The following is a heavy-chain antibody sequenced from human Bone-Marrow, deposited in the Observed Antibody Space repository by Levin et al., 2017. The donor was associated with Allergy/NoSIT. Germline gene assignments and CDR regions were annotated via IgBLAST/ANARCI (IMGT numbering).Heavy chain of an antibody. V-gene: IGHV3-15*01. CDR1: GFTFVNAW. Sequence: GESLKISCEVSGFTFVNAWMSWVRQAPGKGLEWVGLIKRKTDGGTTDYAAPVKGRFTISRDDSKNTLYLQMNSLNTEDTAVYYCSTLTMIDFHRDVWGKGTTVTVSS. J-gene: IGHJ6*03. CDR3: STLTMIDFHRDV. D-gene: IGHD3-22*01. CDR2: IKRKTDGGTT.